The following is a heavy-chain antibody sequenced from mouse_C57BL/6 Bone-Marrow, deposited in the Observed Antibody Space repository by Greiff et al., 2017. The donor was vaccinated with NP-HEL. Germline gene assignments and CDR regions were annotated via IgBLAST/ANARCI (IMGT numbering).Heavy chain of an antibody. CDR1: GYTFTSYW. CDR2: IHPSDSDT. J-gene: IGHJ4*01. CDR3: AIRYGYVPYCAMDY. Sequence: VQLQQPGAELVKPGASVKVSCKASGYTFTSYWMHWVKQRPGQGLEWIGRIHPSDSDTNYNQKFKGKATLTVDKSSSTASMQLSSLTSADSAVYYGAIRYGYVPYCAMDYWGRGTSVTVSA. V-gene: IGHV1-74*01. D-gene: IGHD2-2*01.